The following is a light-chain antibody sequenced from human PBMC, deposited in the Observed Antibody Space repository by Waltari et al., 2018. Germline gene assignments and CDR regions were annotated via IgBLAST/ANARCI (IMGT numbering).Light chain of an antibody. Sequence: IQMSQSPSSLSASVGDRFTITCRASQGISSYLNWYQQKPGKAPKLLIYYANSLASGVPSRFSGSGSGTEFTLTISSLQPEDFATYYCQQGNSNPYSFGQGTKVEIK. J-gene: IGKJ2*03. CDR3: QQGNSNPYS. V-gene: IGKV1-13*02. CDR1: QGISSY. CDR2: YAN.